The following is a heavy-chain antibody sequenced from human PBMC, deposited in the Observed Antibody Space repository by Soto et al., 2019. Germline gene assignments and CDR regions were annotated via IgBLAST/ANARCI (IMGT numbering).Heavy chain of an antibody. D-gene: IGHD1-26*01. Sequence: GGSLRLSCAASGFTFSSYGMHWVRQAPGKGLEWVAVIWYDGSNKYYADSVKGRFTISRDNSKNTLYLQMNSLRAEDTAVYYCARARGATIYYYYGMDVWGQGTTVTVSS. CDR1: GFTFSSYG. CDR3: ARARGATIYYYYGMDV. V-gene: IGHV3-33*01. J-gene: IGHJ6*02. CDR2: IWYDGSNK.